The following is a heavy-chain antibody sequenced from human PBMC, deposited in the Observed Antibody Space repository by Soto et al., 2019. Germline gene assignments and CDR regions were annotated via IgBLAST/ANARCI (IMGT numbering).Heavy chain of an antibody. CDR2: IWYDGSNK. Sequence: QVPLVESGGGVVQPGRSLRLSCAASGFTFSRYGLHWVRQAPGKGLEWVAVIWYDGSNKYYADSLKGRFTISRDNYKNTLNLQRISLRAVDTAVSCCARGADPAIETGWCDHWGQGTLVTVCS. CDR1: GFTFSRYG. CDR3: ARGADPAIETGWCDH. V-gene: IGHV3-33*01. D-gene: IGHD5-18*01. J-gene: IGHJ5*02.